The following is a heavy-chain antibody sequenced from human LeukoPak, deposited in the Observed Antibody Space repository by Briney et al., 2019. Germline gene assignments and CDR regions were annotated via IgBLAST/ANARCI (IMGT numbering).Heavy chain of an antibody. J-gene: IGHJ4*02. CDR2: ILYDGSQK. D-gene: IGHD6-19*01. CDR1: GFSFSDYS. Sequence: GGSLGLSCEASGFSFSDYSMHWVRQGPGKGLEWVAFILYDGSQKYYADSVKGRFTVSRDNSKNTVYLQMNSLRTEDTAVYYCVKDQAGGWGQGTLVTVSS. V-gene: IGHV3-30*02. CDR3: VKDQAGG.